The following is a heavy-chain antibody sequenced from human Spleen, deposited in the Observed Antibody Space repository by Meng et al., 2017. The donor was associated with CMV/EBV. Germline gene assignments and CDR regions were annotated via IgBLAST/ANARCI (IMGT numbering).Heavy chain of an antibody. CDR1: GFNFDEYS. CDR2: ITWEGGST. D-gene: IGHD2-2*01. Sequence: GGSLRLSCTASGFNFDEYSMHWVRQGPEKGLEWVALITWEGGSTYYADSVKDRFTISRDNSKNSLYLQMNSLRAEDTAVYYCARDQYCSSTSCYHYYYYGMDVWGQGTTVTVSS. J-gene: IGHJ6*02. CDR3: ARDQYCSSTSCYHYYYYGMDV. V-gene: IGHV3-43*01.